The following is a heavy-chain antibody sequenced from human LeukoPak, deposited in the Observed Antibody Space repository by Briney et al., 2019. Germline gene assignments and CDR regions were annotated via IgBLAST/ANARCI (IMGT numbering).Heavy chain of an antibody. D-gene: IGHD2-2*02. CDR1: GFTFSSYA. CDR2: ISGSGGST. V-gene: IGHV3-23*01. Sequence: GGSLRLSCAASGFTFSSYAMSWVRQAPGKGLEWVSAISGSGGSTYYADSVKGRFTISRDSSKNTLYLQMNSLRAEDTAVYYCAKDRRYCSSTSCYTFDYWGQGTLVTVSS. J-gene: IGHJ4*02. CDR3: AKDRRYCSSTSCYTFDY.